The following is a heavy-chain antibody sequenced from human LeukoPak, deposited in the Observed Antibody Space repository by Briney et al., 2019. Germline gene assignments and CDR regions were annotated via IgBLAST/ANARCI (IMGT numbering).Heavy chain of an antibody. J-gene: IGHJ4*02. V-gene: IGHV4-39*01. Sequence: KPSETLSLTCTVSGGSISSSSYYWGWLRQPPGKGLEWIGSIYYSGSTYYNPSLKSRVTISVDTSKNQFSLKLSSVTAADTAVYYCARHDYGDSEGGATDYWGQGTLVTVSS. D-gene: IGHD4-17*01. CDR2: IYYSGST. CDR3: ARHDYGDSEGGATDY. CDR1: GGSISSSSYY.